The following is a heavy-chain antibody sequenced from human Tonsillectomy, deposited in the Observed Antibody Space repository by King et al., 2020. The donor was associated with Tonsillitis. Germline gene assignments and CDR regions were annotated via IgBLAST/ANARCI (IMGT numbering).Heavy chain of an antibody. J-gene: IGHJ4*02. CDR1: GDSISSDNYY. Sequence: QLQESGPGLVKPSQTLSLTCTVSGDSISSDNYYWSWIRQYPGKGLEWIGYILHSGSTYYNPSLTSRVTMSVDTSKNQFSLKLTSVTAADTAVYYCAREVVVWSQGTLVTVSS. CDR3: AREVVV. V-gene: IGHV4-31*03. D-gene: IGHD2-15*01. CDR2: ILHSGST.